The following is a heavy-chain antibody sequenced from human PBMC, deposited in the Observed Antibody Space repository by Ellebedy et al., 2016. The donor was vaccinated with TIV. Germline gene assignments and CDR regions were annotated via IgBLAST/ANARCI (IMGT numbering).Heavy chain of an antibody. CDR2: INPSDGST. D-gene: IGHD2-2*01. J-gene: IGHJ4*02. Sequence: ASVKVSCXASGYRFTSFHIVWVRQAHGQGLEWMGIINPSDGSTTYPQKFQGRVAMTRDTATSTVYMELSSLRSGDTAVYYCARGIVVPAVPKWGGFYFDSWGQGTLVTVSS. CDR1: GYRFTSFH. V-gene: IGHV1-46*01. CDR3: ARGIVVPAVPKWGGFYFDS.